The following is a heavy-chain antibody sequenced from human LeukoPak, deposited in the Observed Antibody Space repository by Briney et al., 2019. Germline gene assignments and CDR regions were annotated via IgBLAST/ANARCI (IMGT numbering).Heavy chain of an antibody. D-gene: IGHD2-15*01. CDR3: ARAQCIGGSCYCFDY. V-gene: IGHV4-61*02. CDR2: IYTSGST. Sequence: PSQTLSLTCTVSGGSISSGSYYWSWIRQPAGKGLEWIGRIYTSGSTNYDPSLKSRVTISVDTSKNQFSLKLSSVTAADTAVYYCARAQCIGGSCYCFDYWGQGTLVTVSS. J-gene: IGHJ4*02. CDR1: GGSISSGSYY.